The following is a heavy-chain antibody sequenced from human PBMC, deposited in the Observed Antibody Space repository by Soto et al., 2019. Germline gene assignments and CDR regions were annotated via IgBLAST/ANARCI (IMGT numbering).Heavy chain of an antibody. CDR2: INAGNGNT. V-gene: IGHV1-3*05. D-gene: IGHD2-21*02. CDR1: GYTFTSYA. J-gene: IGHJ4*02. Sequence: QVQLVQSGAEEKKPGASVKVSCKASGYTFTSYAMHSVRQAPGQRLEWMGWINAGNGNTKYSQKFQGSVTITRDTSASTAYMELSRLRSEDTAVYYCARSIVVVTALDYGGQGTLVTVST. CDR3: ARSIVVVTALDY.